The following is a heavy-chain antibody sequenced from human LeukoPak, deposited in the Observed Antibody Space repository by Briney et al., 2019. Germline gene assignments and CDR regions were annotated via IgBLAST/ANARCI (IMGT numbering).Heavy chain of an antibody. CDR3: ARAYSHYTPDY. CDR2: INHSGST. CDR1: GGSFSGYY. Sequence: SETLSLTCAVYGGSFSGYYWSWIRQPPGKGLEWIGEINHSGSTNYNPSLKSRVTISVDTSKNQFSLKLSSVTAADTAVYYCARAYSHYTPDYWGQGTLVTVFS. J-gene: IGHJ4*02. V-gene: IGHV4-34*01. D-gene: IGHD4-11*01.